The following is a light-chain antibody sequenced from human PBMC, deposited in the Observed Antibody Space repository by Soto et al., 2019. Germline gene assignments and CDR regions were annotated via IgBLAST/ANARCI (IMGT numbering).Light chain of an antibody. CDR3: QHHNSYSEA. V-gene: IGKV1-5*03. J-gene: IGKJ1*01. CDR1: QTISSW. CDR2: KAS. Sequence: DIQMTQSPSTLSGSVGDRVTITCRASQTISSWLAWYQQKPGKAPKLLIYKASTLKSGVPSRFGGSGSGTEFTLTISSLQPDDFATYYCQHHNSYSEAFGQGTKVDIK.